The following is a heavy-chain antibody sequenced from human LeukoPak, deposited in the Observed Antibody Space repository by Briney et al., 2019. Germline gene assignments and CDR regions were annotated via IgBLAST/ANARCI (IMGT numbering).Heavy chain of an antibody. CDR2: IIPIFGTA. Sequence: ASVKVSCXASGGTFSIYAISWVRQAPGQGLEWMGGIIPIFGTANYTQKFQGRVTITADESTSTAYMELSSLRSEDTAVYYCARGYDYVWGSYRPDWGQGTLVTVSS. D-gene: IGHD3-16*02. V-gene: IGHV1-69*13. J-gene: IGHJ4*02. CDR3: ARGYDYVWGSYRPD. CDR1: GGTFSIYA.